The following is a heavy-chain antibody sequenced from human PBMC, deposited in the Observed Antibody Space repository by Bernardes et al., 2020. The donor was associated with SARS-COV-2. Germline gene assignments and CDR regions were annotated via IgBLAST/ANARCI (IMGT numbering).Heavy chain of an antibody. CDR1: GFSVRSTF. D-gene: IGHD2-15*01. CDR3: AASVVTSGGYDF. V-gene: IGHV3-53*01. J-gene: IGHJ4*02. Sequence: GGSLRLSCAASGFSVRSTFMMWVRQAPGKGLEWVSVIFGGGEIYHADSVKGRFTTSRDNSKNTLSLQMDSLRAEDTALYYCAASVVTSGGYDFWGQGTLVTVSS. CDR2: IFGGGEI.